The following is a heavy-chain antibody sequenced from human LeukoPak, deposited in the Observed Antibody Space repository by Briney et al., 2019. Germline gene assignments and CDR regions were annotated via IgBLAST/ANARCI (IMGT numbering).Heavy chain of an antibody. CDR2: IYHSGST. CDR1: GGSFSGYY. Sequence: SETLSLTCAVYGGSFSGYYWSWIRQPPGKGLEWIGSIYHSGSTYYNPSLKSRVTISVDTSKNQFSLKLSSVTAADTAVYYCASHSLGYFDYWGQGTLVTVSS. V-gene: IGHV4-34*01. D-gene: IGHD2-15*01. CDR3: ASHSLGYFDY. J-gene: IGHJ4*02.